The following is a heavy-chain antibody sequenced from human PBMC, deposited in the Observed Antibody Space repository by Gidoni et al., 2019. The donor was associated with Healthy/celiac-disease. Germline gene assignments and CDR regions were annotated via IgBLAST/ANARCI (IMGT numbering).Heavy chain of an antibody. Sequence: QLQLQESGPGLVKPPETLSLTCIVSGGSISSSRYYWGWFRQPPGKGLEWIGSLYYSGSTYYNPSLKSRVTISVDTSKNQFSLKLSSVTAADTAVYYCARAGGYSSSWYSSYYYGMDVWGQGTTVTVSS. CDR2: LYYSGST. V-gene: IGHV4-39*07. CDR3: ARAGGYSSSWYSSYYYGMDV. J-gene: IGHJ6*02. D-gene: IGHD6-13*01. CDR1: GGSISSSRYY.